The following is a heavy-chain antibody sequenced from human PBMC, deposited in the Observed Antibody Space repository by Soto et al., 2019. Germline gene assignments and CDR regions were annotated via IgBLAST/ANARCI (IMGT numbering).Heavy chain of an antibody. J-gene: IGHJ3*02. Sequence: GGSLRLSCAASGFTFSSYSMNWVRQAPGKGLEWVSYISSSSSTIYYADSVKGRFTISRDNAKNSLYLQMNSLRAEDTAVYYCARVSSSGYDGDDAFDIWGQGTMVTVSS. V-gene: IGHV3-48*01. CDR3: ARVSSSGYDGDDAFDI. CDR2: ISSSSSTI. CDR1: GFTFSSYS. D-gene: IGHD5-12*01.